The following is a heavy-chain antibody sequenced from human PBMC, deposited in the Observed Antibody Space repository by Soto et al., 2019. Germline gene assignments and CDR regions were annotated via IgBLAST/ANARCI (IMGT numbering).Heavy chain of an antibody. CDR2: IWYDGSIK. CDR3: ARIDCTGGSCRPYAYYDMDV. J-gene: IGHJ6*02. D-gene: IGHD2-15*01. CDR1: GFTFNTYG. Sequence: GGSLRLSCAASGFTFNTYGMHWVRQAPGRGLEWVAVIWYDGSIKYYADSVKGRFTISRDNSKNTMYLQMNSLRAEDTAVYYCARIDCTGGSCRPYAYYDMDVWGQGTTVTVSS. V-gene: IGHV3-33*01.